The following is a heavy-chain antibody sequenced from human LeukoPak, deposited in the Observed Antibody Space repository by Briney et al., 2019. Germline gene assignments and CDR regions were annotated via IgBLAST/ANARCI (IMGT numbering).Heavy chain of an antibody. Sequence: PSETLSLTCAVYGGSFSGYYWSWIRQPPGKGLEWIGEINHSGSTNYNPSLKSRVTISVDTSKNQFSLKLSSVTAADTAVYYCARGGRGYRSSTSCYYPVRGNNWFDPWGQGTLVTVSS. J-gene: IGHJ5*02. D-gene: IGHD2-2*01. V-gene: IGHV4-34*01. CDR1: GGSFSGYY. CDR2: INHSGST. CDR3: ARGGRGYRSSTSCYYPVRGNNWFDP.